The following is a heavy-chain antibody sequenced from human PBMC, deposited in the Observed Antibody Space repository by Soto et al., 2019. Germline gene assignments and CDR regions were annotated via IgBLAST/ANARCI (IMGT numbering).Heavy chain of an antibody. CDR2: ISGGSRDST. V-gene: IGHV3-23*01. D-gene: IGHD2-2*01. Sequence: PGGSLRLSCAASEFIFSSYAMSWVRQAPGKGLEWVSAISGGSRDSTHYADSVKGRFTVSRDNSKNTLFLQLNSLRADDSAVYYCARAARYCTSASCSSYYYFAMDVWGQGTTVTVSS. CDR1: EFIFSSYA. CDR3: ARAARYCTSASCSSYYYFAMDV. J-gene: IGHJ6*02.